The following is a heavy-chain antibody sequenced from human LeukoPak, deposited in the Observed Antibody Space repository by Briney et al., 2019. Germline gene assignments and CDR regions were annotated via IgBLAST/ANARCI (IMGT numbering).Heavy chain of an antibody. Sequence: SSETLSLTCAVYGGSFSGYYWSWIRQPPGKGLEWIGEINHSGSTNYNPSLKSRVNISVDTPKNQFSLKLSSVTAADTAVYYCARGPHTGVNYYDSSGYYYWGQGTLVTVSS. CDR2: INHSGST. V-gene: IGHV4-34*01. J-gene: IGHJ4*02. CDR1: GGSFSGYY. D-gene: IGHD3-22*01. CDR3: ARGPHTGVNYYDSSGYYY.